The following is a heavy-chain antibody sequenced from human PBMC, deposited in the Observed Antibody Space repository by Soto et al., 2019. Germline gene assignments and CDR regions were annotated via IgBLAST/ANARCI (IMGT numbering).Heavy chain of an antibody. V-gene: IGHV3-23*01. CDR3: AKDQDNTDYYWIFDL. CDR1: GFTFSSYA. CDR2: MSERSGPP. D-gene: IGHD4-17*01. J-gene: IGHJ2*01. Sequence: QPGGSLRLSCAASGFTFSSYAMHWVRQAPGKGLEWVSGMSERSGPPLYADSVKGRFTISRDNSKSTLYLEMNNLRPEDTAVYYCAKDQDNTDYYWIFDLWGRGTPVTVSS.